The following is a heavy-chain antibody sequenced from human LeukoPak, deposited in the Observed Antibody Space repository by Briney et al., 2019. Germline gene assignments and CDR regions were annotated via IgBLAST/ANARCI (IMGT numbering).Heavy chain of an antibody. J-gene: IGHJ4*02. CDR3: ARGIPLDH. CDR2: VSSSGNTI. V-gene: IGHV3-48*03. CDR1: GFTFSSYE. Sequence: GGSLRLSCAASGFTFSSYEMNWVRQAPGKGLEWVSYVSSSGNTIYYADSVKGRFTISRDNTKKSLYLQMNSLRAEDTAVYYCARGIPLDHWGQGTLVTVSS.